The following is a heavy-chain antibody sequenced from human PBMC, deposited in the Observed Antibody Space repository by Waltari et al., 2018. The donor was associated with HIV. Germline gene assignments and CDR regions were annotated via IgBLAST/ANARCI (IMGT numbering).Heavy chain of an antibody. J-gene: IGHJ4*02. Sequence: QVQLVESGGGLVNPGGSLRLSCATAGFPFRDYFMSWIRQAPGKGLEWVSYIRSDTDTIYYADSVKGRFTISRDNAKNSLYLQMNRLSVEDTAVYYCARLKYSSGFFDYWGQGALVTVSS. D-gene: IGHD6-19*01. CDR3: ARLKYSSGFFDY. V-gene: IGHV3-11*01. CDR2: IRSDTDTI. CDR1: GFPFRDYF.